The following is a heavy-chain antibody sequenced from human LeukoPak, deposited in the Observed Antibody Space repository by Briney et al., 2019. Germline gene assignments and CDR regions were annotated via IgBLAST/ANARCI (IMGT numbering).Heavy chain of an antibody. CDR1: GGSIRRYY. V-gene: IGHV4-4*07. Sequence: SETLSLTCSVSGGSIRRYYRSWIRQPAGKGLEWIGRIYTSGSTNYNPSLKSRVIISVDESKNQFSLRLSSVTAADTAVYYCANQGRVPDSFDIWGQGTTVTVSS. J-gene: IGHJ3*02. CDR3: ANQGRVPDSFDI. D-gene: IGHD3-10*01. CDR2: IYTSGST.